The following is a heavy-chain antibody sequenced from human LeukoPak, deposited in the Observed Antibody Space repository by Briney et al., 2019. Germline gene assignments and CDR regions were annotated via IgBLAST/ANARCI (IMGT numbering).Heavy chain of an antibody. CDR1: GFTFSSYA. Sequence: GGSLRLSCAASGFTFSSYATSWVRQAPGKGLEWVSTISAPGDITYYADSVKGRFTISRDNSKNTMFLQMNSLRAEDTAVYHCGVSEGDYWGQGTLATVSS. D-gene: IGHD5/OR15-5a*01. V-gene: IGHV3-23*01. J-gene: IGHJ4*02. CDR3: GVSEGDY. CDR2: ISAPGDIT.